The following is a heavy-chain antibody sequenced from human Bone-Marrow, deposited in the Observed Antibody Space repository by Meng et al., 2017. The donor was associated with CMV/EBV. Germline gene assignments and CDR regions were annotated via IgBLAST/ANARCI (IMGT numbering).Heavy chain of an antibody. Sequence: GGSLRLSCAASGFTFSSYAMHWVRQAPGKGLEWVAVISYDGSNKYYADSVKGRFTIPRDNSKNTLYLQMNSLRAEDTAVYYCARDKVLGTITLRMGFDYWGQGTLVTVSS. CDR2: ISYDGSNK. V-gene: IGHV3-30-3*01. CDR1: GFTFSSYA. D-gene: IGHD5-12*01. J-gene: IGHJ4*02. CDR3: ARDKVLGTITLRMGFDY.